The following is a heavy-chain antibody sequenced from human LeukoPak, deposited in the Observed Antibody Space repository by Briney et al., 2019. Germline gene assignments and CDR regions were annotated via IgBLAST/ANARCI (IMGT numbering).Heavy chain of an antibody. CDR1: GYTFTSYG. CDR3: ARDALSDYTYYDFWSGHNYYFDY. V-gene: IGHV1-18*01. J-gene: IGHJ4*02. CDR2: ISAYNGNT. Sequence: ASVKVSCKASGYTFTSYGISWVRQAPGQGLEWMGWISAYNGNTNYAQKLQGRVTMTTDTSTSTAYMELRSLRSDDTAVYYCARDALSDYTYYDFWSGHNYYFDYWGQGTLVTVSS. D-gene: IGHD3-3*01.